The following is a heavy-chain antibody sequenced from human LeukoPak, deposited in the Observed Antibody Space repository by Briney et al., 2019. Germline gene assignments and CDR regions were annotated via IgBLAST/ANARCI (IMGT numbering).Heavy chain of an antibody. CDR3: ARIAISSLGAYYMDV. J-gene: IGHJ6*03. CDR2: INHSGST. V-gene: IGHV4-34*01. CDR1: GGSFSGYY. Sequence: SETLSLTCAVYGGSFSGYYWSWIRQPPGKGLEWIGEINHSGSTNYNPSLKSRVTISVDKSKNQFSLKLSSVTAADTAVYYCARIAISSLGAYYMDVWGKGTTVTVSS. D-gene: IGHD5-24*01.